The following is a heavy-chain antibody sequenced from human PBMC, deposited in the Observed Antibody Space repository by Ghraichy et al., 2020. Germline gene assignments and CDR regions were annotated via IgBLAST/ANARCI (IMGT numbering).Heavy chain of an antibody. J-gene: IGHJ1*01. V-gene: IGHV3-23*01. CDR3: AKDVGYSSGWFIPGGFQH. CDR2: ISGSGGGT. CDR1: GFTFSSYA. D-gene: IGHD6-19*01. Sequence: GESLNISCAASGFTFSSYAMNWVRQAPGKGLEWVSAISGSGGGTYYADSVKGRFTISRDNSKNTLYLQMNSLRAEDTAVYYCAKDVGYSSGWFIPGGFQHWGLGTLLTVSS.